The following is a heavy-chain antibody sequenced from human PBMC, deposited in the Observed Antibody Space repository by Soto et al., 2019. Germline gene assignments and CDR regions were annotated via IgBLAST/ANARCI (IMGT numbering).Heavy chain of an antibody. CDR3: ARDISGYFVLKFYLDY. J-gene: IGHJ4*02. CDR2: ISGSGDST. D-gene: IGHD3-22*01. Sequence: PGGSLRLSCAASGLTLSNYAMSWVRQAPGKGLEWVSGISGSGDSTYYADSVKGRFTISRDTSKNTLYLHMNSLRADDTAVYYCARDISGYFVLKFYLDYWGQGALVTVSS. CDR1: GLTLSNYA. V-gene: IGHV3-23*01.